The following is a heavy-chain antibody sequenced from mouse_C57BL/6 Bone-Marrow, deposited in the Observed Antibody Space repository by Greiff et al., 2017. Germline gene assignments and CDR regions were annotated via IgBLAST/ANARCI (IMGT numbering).Heavy chain of an antibody. D-gene: IGHD1-1*01. CDR3: ASSYYGSRYWYFDV. Sequence: QVQLQQSGPVLVKPGASVKLSCKASGYTFTSYWMHWVKQRPGQGLEWIGEIDPSDSYTNYNQKFKGKSTLTVDKSSSTAYMQLSSLTSEDSAVYYCASSYYGSRYWYFDVWGTGTTVTVSS. V-gene: IGHV1-69*01. J-gene: IGHJ1*03. CDR1: GYTFTSYW. CDR2: IDPSDSYT.